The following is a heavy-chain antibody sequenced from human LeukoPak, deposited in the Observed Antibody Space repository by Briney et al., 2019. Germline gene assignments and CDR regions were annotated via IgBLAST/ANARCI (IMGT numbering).Heavy chain of an antibody. J-gene: IGHJ4*02. CDR1: GYTFTSYG. CDR2: ISAYNGNT. V-gene: IGHV1-18*01. Sequence: ASVKVSCKASGYTFTSYGISWVRQAPGQGLEWMGWISAYNGNTNYAQKLQGRVTMTTDTSTRTAYMELRSLRSDDTAVYYCARDRGSYDSSGYYPDYWGQGTLVTVSS. CDR3: ARDRGSYDSSGYYPDY. D-gene: IGHD3-22*01.